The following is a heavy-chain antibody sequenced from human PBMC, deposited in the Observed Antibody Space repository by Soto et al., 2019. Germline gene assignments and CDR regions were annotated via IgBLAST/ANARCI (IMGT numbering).Heavy chain of an antibody. V-gene: IGHV4-4*02. Sequence: PSETLSLTCVVSGVSVTSKNWWWSWVRLSPGERPEWIGQVYYTGSIKYNPSLQSRATISLDKSKNLLALNLTSVTAADTALYYCARLTGIKMPGSPSTYHFAMDVWGQGTTVTVSS. D-gene: IGHD3-10*01. CDR3: ARLTGIKMPGSPSTYHFAMDV. CDR1: GVSVTSKNW. CDR2: VYYTGSI. J-gene: IGHJ6*02.